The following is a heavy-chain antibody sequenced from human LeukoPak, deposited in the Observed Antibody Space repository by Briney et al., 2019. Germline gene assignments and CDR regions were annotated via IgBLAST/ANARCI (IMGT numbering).Heavy chain of an antibody. CDR2: MNPNSGNT. J-gene: IGHJ6*02. CDR1: GYTFASYD. Sequence: ASVKVSCKASGYTFASYDINWVRQATGQGLEWMGWMNPNSGNTGYAQKFQGRVTMTRNTSISTAYMELSSLRSEDTAVYYCAYGTTVTTGGYGMDVWGQGTTVTVSS. CDR3: AYGTTVTTGGYGMDV. D-gene: IGHD4-17*01. V-gene: IGHV1-8*01.